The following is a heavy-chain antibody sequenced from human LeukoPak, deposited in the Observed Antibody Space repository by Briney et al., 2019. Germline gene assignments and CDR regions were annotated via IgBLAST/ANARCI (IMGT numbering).Heavy chain of an antibody. V-gene: IGHV1-69*04. J-gene: IGHJ3*02. D-gene: IGHD3-22*01. CDR3: ASMIGGVTGAFDI. CDR1: GGTFSSYA. CDR2: IIPILGTA. Sequence: SVKVSCKASGGTFSSYAISWVRQAPGQGLEWMGRIIPILGTANYAQKFQGRVTITADKSTSTAYMELSSLRSEDTAVYYCASMIGGVTGAFDIWGQGTMVTVSS.